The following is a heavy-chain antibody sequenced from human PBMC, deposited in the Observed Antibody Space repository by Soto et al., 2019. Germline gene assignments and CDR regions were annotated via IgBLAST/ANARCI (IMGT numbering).Heavy chain of an antibody. CDR1: GFTFSSYG. J-gene: IGHJ4*02. CDR3: AKSTLVVVTATDFEY. CDR2: ISYDGSNK. Sequence: QVQLVESGGGVVQPGRSLRLSCAASGFTFSSYGMHWVRQAPGTGLEWVAVISYDGSNKYYADSVKGRFTISRDNSKTALYLQMNSLRAEDTAVYYCAKSTLVVVTATDFEYWGQGTLVTVSS. D-gene: IGHD2-21*02. V-gene: IGHV3-30*18.